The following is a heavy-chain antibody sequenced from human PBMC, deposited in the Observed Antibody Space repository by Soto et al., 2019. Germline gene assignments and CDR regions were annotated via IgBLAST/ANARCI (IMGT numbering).Heavy chain of an antibody. J-gene: IGHJ6*03. CDR2: IYYSGST. CDR3: ASGVVPAAIFRGYYYYYYMDV. CDR1: GDSIGSRHFY. V-gene: IGHV4-61*05. Sequence: SETLSLTCAVSGDSIGSRHFYWGWIRQPPGRGLEWIGYIYYSGSTNYNPSLKSRVTISVDTSKNQFSLKLSSVTAADTAVYYCASGVVPAAIFRGYYYYYYMDVWGKGTTVTVSS. D-gene: IGHD2-2*01.